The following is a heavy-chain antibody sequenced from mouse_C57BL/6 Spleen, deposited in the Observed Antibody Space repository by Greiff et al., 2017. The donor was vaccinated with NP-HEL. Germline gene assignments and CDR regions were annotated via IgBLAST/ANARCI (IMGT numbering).Heavy chain of an antibody. J-gene: IGHJ3*01. CDR2: IYPGNSDT. V-gene: IGHV1-5*01. Sequence: VQLQQSGTVLARPGASVKMSCKTSGYTFTSYWMHWVKQRPGQGLEWIGAIYPGNSDTSYNQKFKGKAKLTAVTSASTAYMELSSLTNEDSAVYYCTGDSSGATWFAYWGQGTLVTVSA. CDR1: GYTFTSYW. CDR3: TGDSSGATWFAY. D-gene: IGHD3-2*02.